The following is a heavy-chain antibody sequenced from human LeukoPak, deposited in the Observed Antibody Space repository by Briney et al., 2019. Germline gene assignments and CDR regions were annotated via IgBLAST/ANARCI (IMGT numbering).Heavy chain of an antibody. Sequence: PGGSLRLSCVVSGPTFSTYGMTWVRQAPGKGLEWVSAISGSGENTYYADPVKGRFSISRDNSKNTMYLQMNSLRVEDTAVYYCAKDRGYWGQGTQVTVSS. J-gene: IGHJ4*02. CDR3: AKDRGY. CDR1: GPTFSTYG. CDR2: ISGSGENT. V-gene: IGHV3-23*01. D-gene: IGHD5-24*01.